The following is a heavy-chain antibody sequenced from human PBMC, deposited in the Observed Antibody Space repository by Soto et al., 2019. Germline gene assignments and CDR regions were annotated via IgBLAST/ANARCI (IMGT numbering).Heavy chain of an antibody. J-gene: IGHJ6*02. Sequence: PGGSLRLSCAASGITFHSYVMRWIRQAPGKGLEWVSVIYSGGSTYYADSVKGRFTISRDNSKNTLYLQMNSLRAEDTAVYYCAGGGRAVIAFSSYYYYGMDVWGQGTTVTVSS. D-gene: IGHD3-16*02. CDR2: IYSGGST. CDR1: GITFHSYV. V-gene: IGHV3-53*01. CDR3: AGGGRAVIAFSSYYYYGMDV.